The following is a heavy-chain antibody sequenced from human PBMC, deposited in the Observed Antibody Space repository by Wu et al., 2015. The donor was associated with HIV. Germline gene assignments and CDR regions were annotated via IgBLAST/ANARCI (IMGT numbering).Heavy chain of an antibody. CDR1: GGTFSSYA. CDR3: AREIGEYYGSGRTLLDAFDI. V-gene: IGHV1-69*12. Sequence: QVQLVQSGAEVKKPGSSVKVSCKASGGTFSSYAISWVRQAPGQGLEWMGGIIPIFGTANYAQKFQGRVTITADESTSTAYMELSSLRSEDTAVYYCAREIGEYYGSGRTLLDAFDIWGQGTMVTVSS. D-gene: IGHD3-10*01. J-gene: IGHJ3*02. CDR2: IIPIFGTA.